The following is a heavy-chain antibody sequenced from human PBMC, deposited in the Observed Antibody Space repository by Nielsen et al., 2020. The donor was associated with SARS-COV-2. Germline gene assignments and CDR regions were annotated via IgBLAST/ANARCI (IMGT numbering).Heavy chain of an antibody. CDR2: INPSGGST. V-gene: IGHV1-46*01. J-gene: IGHJ5*02. CDR1: GYTFTSYY. D-gene: IGHD2-15*01. Sequence: ASVKVSCKASGYTFTSYYMHWVRQAPGQGLESMGIINPSGGSTSYAQKFQGRVTMPRDTSPSTVYMELSSLRFEDTAVYYCARDLGVVIAANWFDPWGQGTLVTVSS. CDR3: ARDLGVVIAANWFDP.